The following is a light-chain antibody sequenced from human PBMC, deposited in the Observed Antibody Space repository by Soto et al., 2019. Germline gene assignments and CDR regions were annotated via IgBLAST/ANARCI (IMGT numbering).Light chain of an antibody. CDR2: LEGSGSY. CDR1: SGHSSYI. CDR3: AAWDSKTRV. Sequence: QLVLTQSSSASASLGSSVKLTCTLSSGHSSYIIAWHQQQPGKAPRYLMNLEGSGSYNKGIGVPDRFSGSSSGADRYITISNLQVEDEAEYYCAAWDSKTRVFGGGTTLTVL. J-gene: IGLJ3*02. V-gene: IGLV4-60*02.